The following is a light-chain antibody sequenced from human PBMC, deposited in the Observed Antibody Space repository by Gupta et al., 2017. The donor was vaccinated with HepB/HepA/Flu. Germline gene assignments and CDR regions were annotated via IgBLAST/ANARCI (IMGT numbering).Light chain of an antibody. CDR2: DVS. CDR1: SSDAGGYNY. Sequence: QSALTQPASVSGSPGQSITISCNGTSSDAGGYNYVSWYQQHPGKAPKLMIYDVSNRPSGVSNRFSGSKSGNTASLTISGLQAEDEADYYCSSYTSSSTLLVFGTGTKVTVL. J-gene: IGLJ1*01. CDR3: SSYTSSSTLLV. V-gene: IGLV2-14*03.